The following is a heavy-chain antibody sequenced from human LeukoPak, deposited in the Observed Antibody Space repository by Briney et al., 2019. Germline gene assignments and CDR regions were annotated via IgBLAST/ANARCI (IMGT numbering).Heavy chain of an antibody. CDR2: IYHGGST. J-gene: IGHJ4*02. CDR1: GGSISSSNW. Sequence: PSGTLSLTCAVSGGSISSSNWWSWGRQPPGKGLEWIGEIYHGGSTNYNPSLKSRVAMSVDRSRNQFSLQLSSVTAADTAVYYCAKGEDHGSGTVHFASWGQGTLVTVSS. CDR3: AKGEDHGSGTVHFAS. D-gene: IGHD3-10*01. V-gene: IGHV4-4*02.